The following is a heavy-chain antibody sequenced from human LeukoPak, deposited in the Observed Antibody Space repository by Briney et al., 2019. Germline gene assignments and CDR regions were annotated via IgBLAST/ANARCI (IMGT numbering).Heavy chain of an antibody. V-gene: IGHV3-30*02. CDR3: TTATDYDILTGYYLLGYFQH. J-gene: IGHJ1*01. D-gene: IGHD3-9*01. Sequence: PGGSLRLSCTASGFTFGDYAMSWFRQAPGKGLEWVAFIRYDGSNKYYADSVKGRFTISRDNSKNTLYLQMNSLRAEDTAVYYCTTATDYDILTGYYLLGYFQHWGQGTLVTVSS. CDR1: GFTFGDYA. CDR2: IRYDGSNK.